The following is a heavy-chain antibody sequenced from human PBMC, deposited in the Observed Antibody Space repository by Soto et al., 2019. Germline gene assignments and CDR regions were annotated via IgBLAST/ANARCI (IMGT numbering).Heavy chain of an antibody. Sequence: QITLKESGPTLVKPTQTLTLTCTFSGFSLSSSGVAVGWIRQPPGKSLEWLALIYWNGIERDSPSLKSRLTITKDTSKKQVVLTMTNMDPVDTATYFCAHGDPLDFHYGGQGTLVTVSP. V-gene: IGHV2-5*01. D-gene: IGHD3-10*01. CDR2: IYWNGIE. J-gene: IGHJ4*02. CDR3: AHGDPLDFHY. CDR1: GFSLSSSGVA.